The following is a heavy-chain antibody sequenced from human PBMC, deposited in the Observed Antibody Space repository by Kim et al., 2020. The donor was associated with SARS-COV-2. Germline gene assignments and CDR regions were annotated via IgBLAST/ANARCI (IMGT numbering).Heavy chain of an antibody. D-gene: IGHD2-21*01. CDR1: GFTFSSYE. CDR3: ARACGSADGRWLQFLDDAFDI. V-gene: IGHV3-48*03. Sequence: GSLRLSCAASGFTFSSYEMNWVRQAPGKGLEWVSYISSSGSTIYYADSVKGRFTISRDNAKNSLYLQMNSLRAEDTAVYYCARACGSADGRWLQFLDDAFDIWGQGTMVTVSS. J-gene: IGHJ3*02. CDR2: ISSSGSTI.